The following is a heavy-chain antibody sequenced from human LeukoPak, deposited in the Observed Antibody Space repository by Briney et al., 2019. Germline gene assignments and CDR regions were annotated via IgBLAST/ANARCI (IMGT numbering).Heavy chain of an antibody. Sequence: PSETLSLTCTVSGGSISSGDYYWSWIRQPPGKGLEWIGYIYYSGSTYYNPSLKSRVTISVDTSKNQFSLKLSSVTAADTAVYYCACEPSWYWAFDIWGQGTMVTVSS. CDR2: IYYSGST. J-gene: IGHJ3*02. D-gene: IGHD6-13*01. CDR3: ACEPSWYWAFDI. V-gene: IGHV4-30-4*08. CDR1: GGSISSGDYY.